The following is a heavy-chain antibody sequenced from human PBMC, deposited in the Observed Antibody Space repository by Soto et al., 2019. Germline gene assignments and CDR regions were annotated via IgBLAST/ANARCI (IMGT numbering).Heavy chain of an antibody. Sequence: ASVKVSCKASGYDFTAYDINLLRQASLQVLEWMGCMNPINGATGSARRFQGRVSMTRNTATGTAYLELTSLRSDDSAVYYCGRGPSPRAPAGGTPYYYAMDVWGQGTTVTVSS. CDR3: GRGPSPRAPAGGTPYYYAMDV. CDR1: GYDFTAYD. D-gene: IGHD6-13*01. V-gene: IGHV1-8*02. J-gene: IGHJ6*02. CDR2: MNPINGAT.